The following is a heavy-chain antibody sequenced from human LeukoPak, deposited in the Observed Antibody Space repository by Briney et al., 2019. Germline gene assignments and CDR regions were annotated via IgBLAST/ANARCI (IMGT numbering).Heavy chain of an antibody. CDR2: IYHSGST. CDR3: ARGPYYYDSSGYYYP. J-gene: IGHJ5*02. CDR1: GGSISSSNW. Sequence: SETLSLTCAVSGGSISSSNWWSWVRQPPGKGLEWIEEIYHSGSTNYNPSLKSRVTTSVDKSKNRFSLKLSSVTAADTAVYYCARGPYYYDSSGYYYPWGQGTLVTVSS. D-gene: IGHD3-22*01. V-gene: IGHV4-4*02.